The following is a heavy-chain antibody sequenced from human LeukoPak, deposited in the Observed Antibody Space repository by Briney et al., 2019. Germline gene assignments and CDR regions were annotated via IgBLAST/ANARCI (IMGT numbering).Heavy chain of an antibody. CDR1: GFTFSSYA. CDR2: IYSGGST. J-gene: IGHJ6*03. D-gene: IGHD6-19*01. V-gene: IGHV3-53*01. Sequence: PGGSLRLSCAGSGFTFSSYAMSWVRQAPGKGLEWVSVIYSGGSTYYADSVKGRFTISRDNSKNTLYLQMNSLRAEDTAVYYCARDRVAGYYYMDVWGKGTTVTTSS. CDR3: ARDRVAGYYYMDV.